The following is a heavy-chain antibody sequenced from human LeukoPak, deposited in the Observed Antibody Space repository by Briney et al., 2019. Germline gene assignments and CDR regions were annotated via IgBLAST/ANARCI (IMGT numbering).Heavy chain of an antibody. Sequence: SETLSLTCAVYGGSFSGYYWSWIRQPPGKGLEWIGEINHSGSTNYNPSFKSRVTISVDTSKNQFSLKLSSVTAADTAVYYCARGIQLWSYYYYGMDVWGQGTTVTVSS. V-gene: IGHV4-34*01. CDR2: INHSGST. D-gene: IGHD5-18*01. J-gene: IGHJ6*02. CDR1: GGSFSGYY. CDR3: ARGIQLWSYYYYGMDV.